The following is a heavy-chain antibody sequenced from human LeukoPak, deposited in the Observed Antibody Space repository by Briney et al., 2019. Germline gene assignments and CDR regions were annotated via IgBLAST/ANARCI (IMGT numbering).Heavy chain of an antibody. CDR3: ARAYYDSSGYYYHYFDY. J-gene: IGHJ4*02. CDR2: IIPIFGTA. Sequence: SVKVSCKASGGTFSSYAISWVRQAPGQGLEWMGGIIPIFGTANYAQKFQGRVTITTDESTSTAYMELSSLRSEDTAVYYCARAYYDSSGYYYHYFDYWGQGTLVTVSS. V-gene: IGHV1-69*05. CDR1: GGTFSSYA. D-gene: IGHD3-22*01.